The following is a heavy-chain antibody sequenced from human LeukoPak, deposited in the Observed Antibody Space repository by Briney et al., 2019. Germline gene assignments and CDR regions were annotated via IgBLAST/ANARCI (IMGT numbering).Heavy chain of an antibody. CDR1: GFTFSSCA. D-gene: IGHD3-3*01. CDR3: AKDTLWSGYYDAFDI. J-gene: IGHJ3*02. Sequence: GGSLRLSCAASGFTFSSCAMSWVRRAPGKGLEWVSAITSGGGVTYYADSVKGRFTISRDNSKNTLYLQMNSLRAEDTAVYYCAKDTLWSGYYDAFDIWGQGTKVTVSS. V-gene: IGHV3-23*01. CDR2: ITSGGGVT.